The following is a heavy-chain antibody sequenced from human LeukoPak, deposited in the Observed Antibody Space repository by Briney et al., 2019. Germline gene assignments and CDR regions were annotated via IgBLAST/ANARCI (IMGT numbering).Heavy chain of an antibody. V-gene: IGHV3-23*01. Sequence: GGSLRLSCAASGFTFSYYGMSWVRQAPEKGLEWVSGISDNGGKTDYADSVKGRFTISRDNSKTTLFLRMNTLRAEDSAVYYCAKARYYNNDAFDMWGQGTMVTVSS. J-gene: IGHJ3*02. CDR1: GFTFSYYG. CDR2: ISDNGGKT. CDR3: AKARYYNNDAFDM. D-gene: IGHD1-26*01.